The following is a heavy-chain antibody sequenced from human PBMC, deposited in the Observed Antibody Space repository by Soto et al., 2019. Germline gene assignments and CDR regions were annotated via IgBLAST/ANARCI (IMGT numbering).Heavy chain of an antibody. Sequence: EVQLVESGGGLVKPGGSLRLSCAASGFTFCSYSMNWVRQAPGKGLEWVSSISSSSSYIYYADSVKGRFTISRDNAKNSLYLQMNSLRAEDTAVYYCAKTGDPANWFDPWGQGTLVTVSS. CDR2: ISSSSSYI. V-gene: IGHV3-21*01. J-gene: IGHJ5*02. D-gene: IGHD7-27*01. CDR3: AKTGDPANWFDP. CDR1: GFTFCSYS.